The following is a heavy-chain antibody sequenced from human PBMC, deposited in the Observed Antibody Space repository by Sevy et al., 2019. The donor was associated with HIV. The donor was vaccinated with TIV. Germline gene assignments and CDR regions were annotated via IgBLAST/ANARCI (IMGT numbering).Heavy chain of an antibody. D-gene: IGHD2-21*02. CDR1: GFTFSSYA. CDR3: ARVGVSYCTDDCYHRFDY. V-gene: IGHV3-30*09. Sequence: GGSLRLSCAASGFTFSSYARLWVRQAPGKGLEWVSLISYDGSKKYYSDSVKGRFAISRDESKTTLFLQMNSLRSEDTAIYYCARVGVSYCTDDCYHRFDYWGRGTLVTVSS. CDR2: ISYDGSKK. J-gene: IGHJ4*02.